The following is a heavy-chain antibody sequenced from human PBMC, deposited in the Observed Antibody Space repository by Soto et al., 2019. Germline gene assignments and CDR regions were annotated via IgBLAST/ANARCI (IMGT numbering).Heavy chain of an antibody. CDR1: GGSISSGGYY. D-gene: IGHD3-3*01. CDR3: ARSRGFVPSYDFWSGPLGY. CDR2: IYYSGST. J-gene: IGHJ4*02. V-gene: IGHV4-31*03. Sequence: SETLSLTCTVSGGSISSGGYYWSWIRQHPGKGLEWIGYIYYSGSTYYNPSLKSRVTISVDTSKNQFSLKLSSVTAADTAVYYCARSRGFVPSYDFWSGPLGYWGQGTLVTVSS.